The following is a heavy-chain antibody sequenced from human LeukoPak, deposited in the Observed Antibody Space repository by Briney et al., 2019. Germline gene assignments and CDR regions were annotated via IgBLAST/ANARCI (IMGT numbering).Heavy chain of an antibody. CDR1: GFTFSSCW. D-gene: IGHD3-10*01. J-gene: IGHJ4*02. Sequence: PGGSLRLSXAASGFTFSSCWMSWVRQAPGKGLEWVANIKVDGSEKYYVDSVKGRFTISRDTAKNSLYLQMNSLRADDTAVYYCARDRGRYGSGSSEYYFDYWGQGTLVTVSS. V-gene: IGHV3-7*01. CDR3: ARDRGRYGSGSSEYYFDY. CDR2: IKVDGSEK.